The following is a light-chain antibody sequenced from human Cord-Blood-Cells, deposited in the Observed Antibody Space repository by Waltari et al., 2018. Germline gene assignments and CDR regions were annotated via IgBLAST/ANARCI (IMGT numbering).Light chain of an antibody. J-gene: IGKJ2*01. V-gene: IGKV3-20*01. CDR1: QSVSSSY. CDR2: GAS. Sequence: EFVLPQSPGTLSLSPGERATLSCRASQSVSSSYLAWYQQKPGQAPRLLIYGASSRATGIPDRFSGSGSGTDFTLTISRLEPEDFAVYYCQQYGSSPTFGQGTKLEIK. CDR3: QQYGSSPT.